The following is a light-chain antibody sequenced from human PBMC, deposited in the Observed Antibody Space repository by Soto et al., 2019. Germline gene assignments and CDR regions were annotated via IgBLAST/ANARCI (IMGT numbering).Light chain of an antibody. J-gene: IGKJ4*01. CDR1: QTLYNN. Sequence: EIVMTQSPATLSVSPGERATLSCRASQTLYNNLAWYQQKLGQAPRLLIYGASARATDIPARFSGSGSGTEFILTISGLQSEDVAIYYCQQYSDWPLTFGGGTKVEIK. CDR2: GAS. V-gene: IGKV3-15*01. CDR3: QQYSDWPLT.